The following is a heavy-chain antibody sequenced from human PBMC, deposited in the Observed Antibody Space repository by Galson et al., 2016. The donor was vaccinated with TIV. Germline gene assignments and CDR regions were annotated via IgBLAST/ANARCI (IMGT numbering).Heavy chain of an antibody. V-gene: IGHV4-34*01. CDR2: ISHRGSP. D-gene: IGHD3-3*02. CDR1: GASLRGYY. Sequence: LSLTCVVNGASLRGYYWSWVRQSPGKGLEWIGDISHRGSPNYSPSLKSRGTISEDPSNNKVSLILSSVTAADTAVYFCARDGIDGMDVWGPGTTVIISS. J-gene: IGHJ6*02. CDR3: ARDGIDGMDV.